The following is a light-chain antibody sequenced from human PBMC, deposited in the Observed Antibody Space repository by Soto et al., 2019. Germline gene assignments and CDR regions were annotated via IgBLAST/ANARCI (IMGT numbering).Light chain of an antibody. J-gene: IGKJ4*01. CDR1: QSVSSY. V-gene: IGKV3-11*01. CDR3: QQRSNWPRLT. CDR2: DAS. Sequence: EILLTQSPATLSLSPGERATLSCRASQSVSSYLAWYQQKPGQAPRLLIYDASSRATGIPARFSGSGSGTDFTLTISSLEPEDFAVYYCQQRSNWPRLTFGGGTKV.